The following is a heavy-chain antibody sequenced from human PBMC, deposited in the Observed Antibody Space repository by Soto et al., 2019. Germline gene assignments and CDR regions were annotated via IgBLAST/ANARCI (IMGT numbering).Heavy chain of an antibody. J-gene: IGHJ6*02. D-gene: IGHD2-2*01. Sequence: GGSLRLSCAGSGFMFSNFAMTWVRQAPGKGLEWVSTTRSNGEHTYYADSVKGRFTVSRDNSKNTLFLEMSSLRAEDTAIYYCAKDSKSVSVSAARVYGMDVWGQGTTVTVS. CDR2: TRSNGEHT. CDR3: AKDSKSVSVSAARVYGMDV. CDR1: GFMFSNFA. V-gene: IGHV3-23*01.